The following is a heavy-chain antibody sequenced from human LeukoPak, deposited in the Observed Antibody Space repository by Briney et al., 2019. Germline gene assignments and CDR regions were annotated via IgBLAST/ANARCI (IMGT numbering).Heavy chain of an antibody. CDR3: GRGHVTIDTGY. J-gene: IGHJ4*02. V-gene: IGHV3-74*01. D-gene: IGHD3-3*01. Sequence: GGSLRLSCAASGFTFSSYWMHWVRQAPGKGLVWVSRINSDGSSTSYADSVKGRFTISRDNAKNTLYLQMNSLRAEDTAVYYCGRGHVTIDTGYWGQGTLVTVPS. CDR1: GFTFSSYW. CDR2: INSDGSST.